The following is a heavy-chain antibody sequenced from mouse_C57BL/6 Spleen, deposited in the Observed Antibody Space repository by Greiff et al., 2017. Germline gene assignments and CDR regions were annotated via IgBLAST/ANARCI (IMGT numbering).Heavy chain of an antibody. J-gene: IGHJ3*01. CDR1: GFNIKNTY. CDR2: IDPANGNT. Sequence: VAELVRPGASVKLSCTASGFNIKNTYMHWVKQRPEQGLEWIGRIDPANGNTKYAPKFQGKATITADTSSNTAYLQLSSLTSEDTAIYYCAYYSNYEDAWFAYWGQGTLVTVSA. D-gene: IGHD2-5*01. CDR3: AYYSNYEDAWFAY. V-gene: IGHV14-3*01.